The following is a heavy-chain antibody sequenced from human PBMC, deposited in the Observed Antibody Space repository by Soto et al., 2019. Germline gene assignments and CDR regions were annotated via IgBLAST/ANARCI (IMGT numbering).Heavy chain of an antibody. V-gene: IGHV4-34*01. D-gene: IGHD3-3*02. CDR3: ARDQRQHFWSGYYTYYYYGLDV. J-gene: IGHJ6*02. Sequence: SETLSLTCAVYGGSFSGYYWSWIRQPPGKGLEWIGEINHSGSTNYNPSLKSRVTISVDTSKNQFSLKLSSVTAADTAVYYCARDQRQHFWSGYYTYYYYGLDVWGQGTTVTVSS. CDR2: INHSGST. CDR1: GGSFSGYY.